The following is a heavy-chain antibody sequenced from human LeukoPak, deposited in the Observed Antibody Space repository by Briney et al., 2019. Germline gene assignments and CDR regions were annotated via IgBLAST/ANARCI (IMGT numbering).Heavy chain of an antibody. CDR1: GGSISRGSYH. J-gene: IGHJ4*02. V-gene: IGHV4-61*02. CDR3: ARGGIPDY. CDR2: FYTSGTP. Sequence: SETLSLTCTVPGGSISRGSYHWSWIRQPAGKGLEWIGRFYTSGTPNYNPSLKSRVTILVDTSRNQFSLKLNPVTAADTAVYYCARGGIPDYWGQGILVTVSS. D-gene: IGHD2-21*01.